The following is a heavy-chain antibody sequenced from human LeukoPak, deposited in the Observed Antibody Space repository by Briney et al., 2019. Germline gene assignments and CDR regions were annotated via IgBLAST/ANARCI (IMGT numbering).Heavy chain of an antibody. CDR2: ISSSSSYI. D-gene: IGHD3-22*01. CDR1: GFTVSSNY. Sequence: PGGSLRLSCAASGFTVSSNYMSWVRQAPGKGLEWVSSISSSSSYIYYADSVKGRFTISRDNAKNSLYLQMNSLRAEDTAVYYCARGRYDSSGSYSLFDYWGQGTLVTVSS. J-gene: IGHJ4*02. CDR3: ARGRYDSSGSYSLFDY. V-gene: IGHV3-21*01.